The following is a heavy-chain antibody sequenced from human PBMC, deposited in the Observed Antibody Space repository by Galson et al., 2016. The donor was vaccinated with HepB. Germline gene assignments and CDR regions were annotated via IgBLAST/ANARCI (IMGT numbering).Heavy chain of an antibody. V-gene: IGHV3-33*01. D-gene: IGHD4-17*01. Sequence: SLRLSCAASGFIFSSYGMHWVRQAPGKGLEWVAIIWYDGSNKYYADSVKGRFTISRDNSKNTLYLQTNSLRAEDTAVYYCARDPHLSDGDYGGDAADNYHYYMDVWGKGTTVTVSS. J-gene: IGHJ6*03. CDR1: GFIFSSYG. CDR3: ARDPHLSDGDYGGDAADNYHYYMDV. CDR2: IWYDGSNK.